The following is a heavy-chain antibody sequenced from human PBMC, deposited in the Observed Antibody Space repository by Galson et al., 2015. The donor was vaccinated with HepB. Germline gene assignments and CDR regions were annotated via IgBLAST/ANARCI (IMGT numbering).Heavy chain of an antibody. D-gene: IGHD3-3*01. Sequence: SLRLSCAASGFTFSSYAMSWVRQAPGKGLEWVSAISGSGGSTYYADSVKGRFTISRDNSKNTLYLQMNSLRAEDTAVYYCAKDLTYYDFWSGTCWDYWGQGTLVTVSS. CDR1: GFTFSSYA. J-gene: IGHJ4*02. CDR3: AKDLTYYDFWSGTCWDY. CDR2: ISGSGGST. V-gene: IGHV3-23*01.